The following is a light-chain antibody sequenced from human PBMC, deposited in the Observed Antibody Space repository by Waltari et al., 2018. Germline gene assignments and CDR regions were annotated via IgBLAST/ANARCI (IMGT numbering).Light chain of an antibody. CDR1: SSDVGGYHY. J-gene: IGLJ1*01. Sequence: QSPLTQPASVSGSPGQSITISCTGTSSDVGGYHYVSWYQQHPGKAPKLMIYEVSNRPSGVSNRFSGSKSGNPASLTISGLQAEDEADYYCSSYTSSSTLVFGTGTKVTVL. CDR2: EVS. CDR3: SSYTSSSTLV. V-gene: IGLV2-14*01.